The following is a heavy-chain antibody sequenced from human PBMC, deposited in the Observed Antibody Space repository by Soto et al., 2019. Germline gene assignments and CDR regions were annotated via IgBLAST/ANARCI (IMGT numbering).Heavy chain of an antibody. V-gene: IGHV3-23*01. CDR1: GFTFSSYA. D-gene: IGHD1-26*01. CDR2: ISGSGGST. CDR3: ARRGSGSDYEY. J-gene: IGHJ4*02. Sequence: EVQLLESGGGLVQPGGSLRLSCAASGFTFSSYAMRWVRQAPVKGLEWVSAISGSGGSTYYADSVKGRFTISRDNSTNVLFLQRNSLRAEDTAVYYCARRGSGSDYEYWGQGTLVTVSS.